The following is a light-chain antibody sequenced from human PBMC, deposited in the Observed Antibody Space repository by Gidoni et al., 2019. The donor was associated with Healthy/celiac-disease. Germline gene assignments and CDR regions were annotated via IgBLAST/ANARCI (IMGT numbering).Light chain of an antibody. CDR3: QQYNNWPPIT. CDR2: GAS. J-gene: IGKJ2*01. CDR1: QRVSST. V-gene: IGKV3-15*01. Sequence: EIVMTQSPAPLSVSPGERATLSCRASQRVSSTLAWYQQKPGQAPRLLIYGASTRATGIPARFSGSGSGTEFTLTISSLQSEDFAVYYCQQYNNWPPITFGQGTKLEIK.